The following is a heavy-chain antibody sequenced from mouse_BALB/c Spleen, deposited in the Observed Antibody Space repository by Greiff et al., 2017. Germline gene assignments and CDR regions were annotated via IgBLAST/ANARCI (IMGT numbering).Heavy chain of an antibody. V-gene: IGHV5-12-2*01. CDR3: ARTCYGYEVYAMDY. Sequence: EVHLVESGGGLVQPGGSLKLSCAASGFTFSSYTMSWVRQTPEKRLEWVAYISNGGGSTYYPDTVKGRFTISRDNAKNTLYLQMSSLKSEDTAMYYCARTCYGYEVYAMDYWGQGTSGTGSS. D-gene: IGHD2-9*01. CDR2: ISNGGGST. CDR1: GFTFSSYT. J-gene: IGHJ4*01.